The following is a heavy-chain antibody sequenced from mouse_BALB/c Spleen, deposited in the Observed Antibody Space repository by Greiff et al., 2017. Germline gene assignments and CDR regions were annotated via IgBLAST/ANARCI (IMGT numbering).Heavy chain of an antibody. Sequence: VQLKQPGAELVKPGASVKLSCKASGYTFTSYWMHWVKQRPGQGLEWIGEIDPSDSYTNYNQKFKGKATLTVDKSSSTAYMQLSSLTSEDSAVYYCARGSSGYGDYWGQGTTLTVSS. CDR2: IDPSDSYT. V-gene: IGHV1-69*02. CDR3: ARGSSGYGDY. J-gene: IGHJ2*01. CDR1: GYTFTSYW. D-gene: IGHD3-1*01.